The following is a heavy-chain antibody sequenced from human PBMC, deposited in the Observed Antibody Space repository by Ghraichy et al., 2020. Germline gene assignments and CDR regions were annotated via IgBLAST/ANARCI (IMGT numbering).Heavy chain of an antibody. Sequence: SVKVSCKASGGTFSSYAISWVRQAPGQGLEWMGRIIPILGIANYAQKFQGRVTITADKSTSTAYMELSSLRSEDTAVYYCARDRVVVVTANPNYYYYGMDVWGQGTTVTVSS. CDR2: IIPILGIA. V-gene: IGHV1-69*04. CDR3: ARDRVVVVTANPNYYYYGMDV. CDR1: GGTFSSYA. D-gene: IGHD2-21*02. J-gene: IGHJ6*02.